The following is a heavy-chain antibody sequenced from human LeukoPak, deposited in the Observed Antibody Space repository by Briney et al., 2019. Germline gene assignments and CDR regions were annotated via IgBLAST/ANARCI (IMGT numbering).Heavy chain of an antibody. CDR2: ISNTGDNI. CDR3: VRESTYYSDSSAYYHGSGVRSADY. D-gene: IGHD3-22*01. Sequence: GGSLRLSCAASGFTFSSYSMNWVRQTPAKGLEWISYISNTGDNIYYVDSVKGRFTISRDNAKNSLYLQMNSRRDEDTAVYYCVRESTYYSDSSAYYHGSGVRSADYWGQGTLVTVSS. J-gene: IGHJ4*02. V-gene: IGHV3-48*02. CDR1: GFTFSSYS.